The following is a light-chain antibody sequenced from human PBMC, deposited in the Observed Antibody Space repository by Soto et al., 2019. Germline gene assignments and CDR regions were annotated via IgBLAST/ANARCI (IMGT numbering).Light chain of an antibody. CDR3: CSYSLITPYV. J-gene: IGLJ1*01. V-gene: IGLV2-23*02. Sequence: QSALTQPASVSGSPGQSVTISCTGTSRDVGKYDLVSWYQHFPGKAPKLMIFEVSKRPSGISDRFSGSKSGNTASLTISGLQAEDEADYYCCSYSLITPYVFGTGTKLTVL. CDR2: EVS. CDR1: SRDVGKYDL.